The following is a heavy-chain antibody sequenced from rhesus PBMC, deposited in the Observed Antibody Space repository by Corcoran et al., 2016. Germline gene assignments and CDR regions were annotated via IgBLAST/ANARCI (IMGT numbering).Heavy chain of an antibody. CDR3: ARQYCTGSGCYGYFDY. J-gene: IGHJ4*01. CDR1: GGSISSSNW. V-gene: IGHV4-65*02. Sequence: QVQLQESGPGLVKPSETLSLTCAVSGGSISSSNWWRWIRQPPGKGLEWIGNIGGSSGSTYYNPSLKSRVTISKDTSKNQFSLKLSSVTAADTAVYYCARQYCTGSGCYGYFDYWGQGVLVTVSS. CDR2: IGGSSGST. D-gene: IGHD2-21*01.